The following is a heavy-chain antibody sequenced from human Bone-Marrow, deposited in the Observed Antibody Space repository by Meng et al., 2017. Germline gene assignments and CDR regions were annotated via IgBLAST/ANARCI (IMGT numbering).Heavy chain of an antibody. J-gene: IGHJ4*02. D-gene: IGHD4-17*01. CDR1: GDSISSGDYY. V-gene: IGHV4-30-4*01. CDR2: IYYSGST. CDR3: ARDRNDYGSHYFDY. Sequence: QVQLQESCPGLVKPSQTLSLTCTVSGDSISSGDYYWSWIRQPPGKGLEWIGYIYYSGSTYYNPSLKSRVTISVDTSKNQFSLKLSSVTAADTAVYYCARDRNDYGSHYFDYWGQGTLVTVSS.